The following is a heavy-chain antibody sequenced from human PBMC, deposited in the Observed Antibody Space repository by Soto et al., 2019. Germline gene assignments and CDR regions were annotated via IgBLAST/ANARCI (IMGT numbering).Heavy chain of an antibody. V-gene: IGHV1-69*06. CDR2: IIPVFGTG. D-gene: IGHD5-18*01. CDR1: GGTFSSYA. J-gene: IGHJ4*02. Sequence: SVKVSCKASGGTFSSYAISWVRQAPGQGLEWMGGIIPVFGTGIYAQKFQGRVTITADKSTNTAYMELSSLRSEDTAVYFCARVGGTGGYTYGLDYWGQGALVTV. CDR3: ARVGGTGGYTYGLDY.